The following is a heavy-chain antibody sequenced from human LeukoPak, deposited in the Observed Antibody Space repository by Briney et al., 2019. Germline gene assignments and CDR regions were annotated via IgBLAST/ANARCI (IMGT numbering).Heavy chain of an antibody. CDR1: GFTFDDYA. V-gene: IGHV3-9*01. CDR2: ISWNSGSI. D-gene: IGHD1-26*01. CDR3: AKEGHSGRALGKPLDY. Sequence: PGRSLRLSCAASGFTFDDYAMHWVRQAPGKGLEWVSGISWNSGSIGYADSVKGRFTISRDNAKNSLYLQMNSLRAEDTALYYCAKEGHSGRALGKPLDYWGQGTLVTVSS. J-gene: IGHJ4*02.